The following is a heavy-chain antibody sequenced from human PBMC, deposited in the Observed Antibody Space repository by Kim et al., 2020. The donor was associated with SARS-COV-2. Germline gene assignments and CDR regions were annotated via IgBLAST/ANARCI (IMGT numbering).Heavy chain of an antibody. D-gene: IGHD4-17*01. CDR2: IIGIGANT. V-gene: IGHV3-23*01. CDR3: ARDASTYGRFDC. CDR1: LFTFFFSS. J-gene: IGHJ4*02. Sequence: SLILSCASSLFTFFFSSIIFFLHSPCNFLEFFSLIIGIGANTYFADSVKGRFTISRDNSMHTLYLQMTSLRAEDTAVYYCARDASTYGRFDCWGQGTLVTVSS.